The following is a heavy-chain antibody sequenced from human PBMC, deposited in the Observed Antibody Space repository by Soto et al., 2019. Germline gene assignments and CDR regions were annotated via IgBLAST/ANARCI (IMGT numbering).Heavy chain of an antibody. D-gene: IGHD3-10*01. J-gene: IGHJ5*02. CDR3: ARHWFVTMVRGTPFDP. V-gene: IGHV4-39*01. CDR2: IYYSGST. CDR1: GGSISSSSYY. Sequence: SETLSLTCTVSGGSISSSSYYWGWIRQPPGKGLEWIGSIYYSGSTYYNPSLKSRVTISVDTSKNQFSLKLSSVTAADTAVYYCARHWFVTMVRGTPFDPWGQGTLVTVSS.